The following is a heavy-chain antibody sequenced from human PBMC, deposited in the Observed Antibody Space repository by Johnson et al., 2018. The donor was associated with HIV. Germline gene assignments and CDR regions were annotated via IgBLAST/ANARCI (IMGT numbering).Heavy chain of an antibody. J-gene: IGHJ3*02. CDR1: GFTFSSYW. D-gene: IGHD3-22*01. Sequence: EVQLVESGGGLVQPGGSLRLSCAASGFTFSSYWMSWVRQAPGKGLEWVANIKQDGSEKYYVDSVKGRFTISRDNSKNTLYLQMNSLRAEDTAVYYCARENSSGYHDAFDIWGQGTLVTVSS. CDR2: IKQDGSEK. V-gene: IGHV3-7*01. CDR3: ARENSSGYHDAFDI.